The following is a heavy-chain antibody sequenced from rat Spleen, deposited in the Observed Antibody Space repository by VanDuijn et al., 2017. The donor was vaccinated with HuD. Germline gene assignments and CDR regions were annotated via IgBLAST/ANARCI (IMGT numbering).Heavy chain of an antibody. CDR3: AQWNSDWEGFAY. J-gene: IGHJ3*01. CDR2: IHTGGGYT. D-gene: IGHD4-4*01. CDR1: GFTFSNHG. V-gene: IGHV5S13*01. Sequence: EVQLVESGGGLVQPGRSMKLSCAASGFTFSNHGMAWVRQAPTKGLEWVASIHTGGGYTYYRDSVKGRFTISRDNAKNTLYLQMDSLRSEDTATYYCAQWNSDWEGFAYWGQGTLVTVSS.